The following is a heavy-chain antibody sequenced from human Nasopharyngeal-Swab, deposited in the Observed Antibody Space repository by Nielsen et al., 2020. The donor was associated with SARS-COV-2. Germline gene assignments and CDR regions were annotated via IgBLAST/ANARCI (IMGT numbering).Heavy chain of an antibody. Sequence: GESLKISCAASGFTFSNYNMHWVRQAPGKGLEWISYISKSSSTVYYADSVKGRITISRDNAKSSLYLQMNRLTNEDTAVYYCARGAWATPHSDWGQGTLVTVSS. J-gene: IGHJ4*02. CDR1: GFTFSNYN. D-gene: IGHD5-24*01. CDR2: ISKSSSTV. V-gene: IGHV3-48*02. CDR3: ARGAWATPHSD.